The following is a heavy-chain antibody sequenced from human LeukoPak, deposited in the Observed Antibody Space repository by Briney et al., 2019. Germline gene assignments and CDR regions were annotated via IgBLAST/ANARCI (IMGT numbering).Heavy chain of an antibody. CDR2: IYTSGST. CDR3: ARLGWIGRSSSYYYYMDV. CDR1: GGSISSYY. V-gene: IGHV4-4*09. J-gene: IGHJ6*03. D-gene: IGHD6-6*01. Sequence: SETLSLTCTVSGGSISSYYWSWIRQPPGKGLEWIGYIYTSGSTNYNPSLKSRVTISVDTSKNQFSLKLSSVTAADTAVYYCARLGWIGRSSSYYYYMDVWGKGTTVTVSS.